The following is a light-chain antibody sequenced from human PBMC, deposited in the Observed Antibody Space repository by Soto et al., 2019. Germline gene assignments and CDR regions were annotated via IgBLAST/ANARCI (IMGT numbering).Light chain of an antibody. V-gene: IGLV2-14*01. CDR1: SSDVGGYNY. CDR3: SSYTSSSSLV. Sequence: QSVLAQPASVSGSPGQSITISCTGTSSDVGGYNYVSWYQQHPGKAPKLMIYEVSNRPSGVSNRFSGSKSGNTASLTISGLQAEDEADYHCSSYTSSSSLVFGTGTKGTVL. CDR2: EVS. J-gene: IGLJ1*01.